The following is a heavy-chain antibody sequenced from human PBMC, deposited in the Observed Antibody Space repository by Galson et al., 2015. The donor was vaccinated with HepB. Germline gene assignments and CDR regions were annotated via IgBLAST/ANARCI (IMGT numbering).Heavy chain of an antibody. Sequence: SVKVSCKASGYTFTSYAMNWVRQAPGQGLEWMGWINTNTGNPTYAQGFTGRFVFSLDTSVSTAYLRISSLKAEDTAVYYCARVVRGYSGYAYYFDYWGQGTLVTVSS. V-gene: IGHV7-4-1*02. CDR2: INTNTGNP. CDR1: GYTFTSYA. CDR3: ARVVRGYSGYAYYFDY. J-gene: IGHJ4*02. D-gene: IGHD5-12*01.